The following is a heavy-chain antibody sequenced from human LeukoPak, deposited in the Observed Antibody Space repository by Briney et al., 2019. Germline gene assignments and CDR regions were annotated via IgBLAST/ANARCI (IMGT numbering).Heavy chain of an antibody. Sequence: SQTLSLTCAVSGGSISSGGYSWSWIRQPPGKGLEWIGYIYHSGSTYYNPSLKSRVTISVDRSKNQFSLKLSSVTAADTAVYYCATSLYGDYEADYWGPGILVTVSS. V-gene: IGHV4-30-2*01. D-gene: IGHD4-17*01. CDR1: GGSISSGGYS. CDR3: ATSLYGDYEADY. J-gene: IGHJ4*02. CDR2: IYHSGST.